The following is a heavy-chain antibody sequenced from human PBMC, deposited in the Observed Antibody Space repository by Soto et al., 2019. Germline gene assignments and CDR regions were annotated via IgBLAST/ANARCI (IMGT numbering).Heavy chain of an antibody. V-gene: IGHV3-33*01. J-gene: IGHJ4*02. CDR3: ARGLHSLFDY. CDR1: GFTFSNYG. D-gene: IGHD2-21*01. CDR2: IWYDGNNK. Sequence: GSLRLSCAASGFTFSNYGMHWVRQAPGKGLEWVAVIWYDGNNKYYADSVKGRFTISRDNSNNTLYVQMTSLRAEDTAVYYCARGLHSLFDYWGQGTLVTVSS.